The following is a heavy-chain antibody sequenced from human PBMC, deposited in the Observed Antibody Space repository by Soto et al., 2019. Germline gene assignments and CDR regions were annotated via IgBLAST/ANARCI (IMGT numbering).Heavy chain of an antibody. CDR1: GFTFSSYA. CDR2: VSANGGST. CDR3: VKASSDYYYDH. V-gene: IGHV3-64D*08. Sequence: SCKASGFTFSSYAMHWVRQAPGKGLEYVSAVSANGGSTFYADSVKGRFAISRDNSRNSLFLQMSSLRAEDTALYYCVKASSDYYYDHWGQGTLVTVSS. J-gene: IGHJ4*02. D-gene: IGHD3-22*01.